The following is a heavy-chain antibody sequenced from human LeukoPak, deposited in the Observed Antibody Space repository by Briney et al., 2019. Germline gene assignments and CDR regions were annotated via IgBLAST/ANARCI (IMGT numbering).Heavy chain of an antibody. CDR1: GFTFSSYW. Sequence: GGSLRLSCAASGFTFSSYWMTWVRQAPGKGLEWVASIKEHGSEKYFVDSVKGRFTISRDDAKNSVYLQMDSLTAEDTAVYYCARGLWFGDWGQGTLVTVSS. D-gene: IGHD3-10*01. V-gene: IGHV3-7*01. CDR3: ARGLWFGD. CDR2: IKEHGSEK. J-gene: IGHJ4*02.